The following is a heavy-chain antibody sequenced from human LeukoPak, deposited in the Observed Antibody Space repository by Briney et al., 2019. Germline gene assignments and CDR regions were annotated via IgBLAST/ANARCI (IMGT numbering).Heavy chain of an antibody. J-gene: IGHJ4*02. Sequence: GGSLRLSCAASGFTFSSYWMHWVRQAPGKGLEWVSAISGSGGSAYYVDSVKGRFTISRDNSNNRLYLQMNSLRAEDTAVYYCAKARYGGSSGDYFDYWGQGTLVTVSS. CDR3: AKARYGGSSGDYFDY. CDR1: GFTFSSYW. V-gene: IGHV3-23*01. D-gene: IGHD4-23*01. CDR2: ISGSGGSA.